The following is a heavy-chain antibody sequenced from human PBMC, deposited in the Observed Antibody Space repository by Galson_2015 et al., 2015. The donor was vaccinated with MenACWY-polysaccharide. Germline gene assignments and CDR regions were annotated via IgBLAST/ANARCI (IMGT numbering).Heavy chain of an antibody. V-gene: IGHV3-7*01. CDR3: ARGHYGMDV. Sequence: SLRLSCAASGLTFSNYWMSWVRQAPGKGLEWVANIKKDGSEKYCVDSVKGRFTISRDNARNSLYLQMNGLRAEDTAVYYCARGHYGMDVWGQGTTVTVS. CDR1: GLTFSNYW. CDR2: IKKDGSEK. J-gene: IGHJ6*02.